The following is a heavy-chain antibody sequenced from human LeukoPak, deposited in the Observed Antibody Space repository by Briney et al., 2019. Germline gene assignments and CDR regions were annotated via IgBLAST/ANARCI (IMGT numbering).Heavy chain of an antibody. Sequence: SETLSLTCTGSGGSIRSYSWSWIRQPPGKGLEWIGYIYDSGNTNYNPSLKSRVTMSVDTSRDQFSLKVSSVTAADTAVYYCARLRYSTTYYYHGMDVWGQGTTVTVSS. CDR1: GGSIRSYS. CDR2: IYDSGNT. J-gene: IGHJ6*02. V-gene: IGHV4-59*01. D-gene: IGHD3-9*01. CDR3: ARLRYSTTYYYHGMDV.